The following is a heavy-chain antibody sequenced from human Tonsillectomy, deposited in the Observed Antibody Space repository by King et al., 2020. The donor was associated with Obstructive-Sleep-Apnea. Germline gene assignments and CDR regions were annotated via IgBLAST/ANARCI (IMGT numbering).Heavy chain of an antibody. V-gene: IGHV3-30*02. D-gene: IGHD6-13*01. CDR3: GSSAAGLFKLELL. CDR2: IRYDGSNK. CDR1: GFTFSSHG. Sequence: VQLVESGGGVVQPGRSLRLSCAASGFTFSSHGMHWVRQAPGKGLEWVAFIRYDGSNKYYEDSVKGRFTISRDNFKNTLYLQRNSLRAEDTAVYYWGSSAAGLFKLELLWGQGTLVTVSS. J-gene: IGHJ4*02.